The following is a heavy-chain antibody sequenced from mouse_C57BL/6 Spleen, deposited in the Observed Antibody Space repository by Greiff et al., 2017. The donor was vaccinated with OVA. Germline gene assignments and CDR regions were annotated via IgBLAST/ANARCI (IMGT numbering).Heavy chain of an antibody. V-gene: IGHV1-19*01. CDR2: INPYNGGT. CDR1: GYTFTDYY. Sequence: EVKVVESGPVLVKPGASVKMSCKASGYTFTDYYMNWVKQSHGKSLEWIGVINPYNGGTSYNQKFKGKATLTVDKSSSTAYMELNSLTSEDSAVYYCARKTTVVADWGQGTTLTVSS. CDR3: ARKTTVVAD. J-gene: IGHJ2*01. D-gene: IGHD1-1*01.